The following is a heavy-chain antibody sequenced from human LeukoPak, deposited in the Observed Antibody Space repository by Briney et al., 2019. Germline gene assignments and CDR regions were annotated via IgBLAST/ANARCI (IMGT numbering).Heavy chain of an antibody. V-gene: IGHV4-39*02. CDR1: GGSIRSSYYY. J-gene: IGHJ4*02. CDR2: IYDTGST. Sequence: SETLSLTCTVSGGSIRSSYYYWGWLRQPPGKGLKWIGSIYDTGSTFYNPSLKSRVTTSVDTSKNHFSLNLSSVTAADTAVYYCARHRGRYYDSGSYYYFDYWGQGTLVTVSS. D-gene: IGHD3-10*01. CDR3: ARHRGRYYDSGSYYYFDY.